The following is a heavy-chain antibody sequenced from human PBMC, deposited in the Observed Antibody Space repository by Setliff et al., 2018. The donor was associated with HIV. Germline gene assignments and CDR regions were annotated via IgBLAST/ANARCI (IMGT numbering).Heavy chain of an antibody. V-gene: IGHV4-34*01. CDR1: GGSFSGHY. Sequence: SETLSLTCAVYGGSFSGHYWTWIRQPPGKGLEWIGEINHSGLSNFNPSLKSRLSIPVDTPKNQFSLKLTSVTATDTAMYYCARGPYTWSYLDYWGQGTLVTVSS. J-gene: IGHJ4*02. CDR3: ARGPYTWSYLDY. D-gene: IGHD1-20*01. CDR2: INHSGLS.